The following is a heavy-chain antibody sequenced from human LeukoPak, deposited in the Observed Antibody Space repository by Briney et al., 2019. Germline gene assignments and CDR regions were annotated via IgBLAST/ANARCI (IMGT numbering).Heavy chain of an antibody. J-gene: IGHJ4*02. Sequence: GGSLRLSCAASGFTFSSYTMNWVRQAPGKGLEWVSSIGGGSRHKYYADSVKGRFTISRDNAKNSLYLQMNSLRAEDTAVYYCARDTSSGYFDYWGQGTLVTVSS. CDR3: ARDTSSGYFDY. CDR1: GFTFSSYT. V-gene: IGHV3-21*01. D-gene: IGHD3-22*01. CDR2: IGGGSRHK.